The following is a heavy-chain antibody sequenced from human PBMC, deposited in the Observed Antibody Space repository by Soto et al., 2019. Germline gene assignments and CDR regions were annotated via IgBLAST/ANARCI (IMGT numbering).Heavy chain of an antibody. Sequence: VQLQGSGPELVKPSQTLYLTCTVSGASVNTGDYYWSYIRQSPGKGLEWLGYIFYSGDTYYNPSLKSRATISLHTSRNQISLTLTSVTDADTAVYFCVGTGTTDDFWGQGTLVTVSS. CDR2: IFYSGDT. D-gene: IGHD1-7*01. J-gene: IGHJ1*01. CDR3: VGTGTTDDF. CDR1: GASVNTGDYY. V-gene: IGHV4-30-4*01.